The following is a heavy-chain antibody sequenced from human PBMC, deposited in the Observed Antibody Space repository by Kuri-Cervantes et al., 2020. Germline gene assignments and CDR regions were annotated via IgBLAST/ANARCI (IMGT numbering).Heavy chain of an antibody. CDR1: GFTFSRYW. D-gene: IGHD3/OR15-3a*01. CDR3: ARTIQVWTKAEGY. J-gene: IGHJ4*02. Sequence: GESLKISCAASGFTFSRYWMNWVRQAPGKGLEWVANIKQDGSEKYYVDSVKGRFTISRDNAKNSLYLQMNSPRAEDTAVYYCARTIQVWTKAEGYWGQGTLVTVSS. CDR2: IKQDGSEK. V-gene: IGHV3-7*04.